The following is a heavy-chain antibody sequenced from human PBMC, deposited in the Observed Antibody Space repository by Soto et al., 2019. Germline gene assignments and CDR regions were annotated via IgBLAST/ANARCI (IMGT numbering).Heavy chain of an antibody. J-gene: IGHJ6*03. D-gene: IGHD1-20*01. CDR1: GVSLKTYY. CDR3: ARVAGISYYNHMDV. V-gene: IGHV4-59*01. Sequence: SETLSLTCTVSGVSLKTYYWSWIRLPPGGGLEWIGYIFSSGSPNYNPSLRSRVTMSVETSNNQFSLKMSSVTAADTAVYYCARVAGISYYNHMDVWGKGTTVTVSS. CDR2: IFSSGSP.